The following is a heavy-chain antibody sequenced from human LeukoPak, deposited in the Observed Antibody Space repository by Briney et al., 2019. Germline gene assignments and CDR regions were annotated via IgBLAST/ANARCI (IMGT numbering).Heavy chain of an antibody. J-gene: IGHJ4*02. Sequence: GGSLRLSCAASGFTFSSYSMNWVRKAPGKGLEWVSYISSSSSTIYYADSVKGRFTISRDNAKNSLYLQMNSLRDEDTAVYYCARNHGIVGATCCYTPDYWGQGTLVTVSS. V-gene: IGHV3-48*02. CDR1: GFTFSSYS. D-gene: IGHD1-26*01. CDR2: ISSSSSTI. CDR3: ARNHGIVGATCCYTPDY.